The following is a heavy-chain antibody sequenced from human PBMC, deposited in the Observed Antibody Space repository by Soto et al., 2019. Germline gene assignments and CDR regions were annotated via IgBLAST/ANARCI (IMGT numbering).Heavy chain of an antibody. CDR2: INHSGST. Sequence: QVQLQQWGAGLLKPSETLSLTCAVYGGSFSGYYWSWIRHPPGKGLEWIGEINHSGSTNYNPSLKTRVTISEDTSKIQFSLKLSSVTAADTAVYYCARGGIVVVPAAMRSWNYWGQGTLVTVSS. D-gene: IGHD2-2*01. CDR1: GGSFSGYY. J-gene: IGHJ4*02. CDR3: ARGGIVVVPAAMRSWNY. V-gene: IGHV4-34*01.